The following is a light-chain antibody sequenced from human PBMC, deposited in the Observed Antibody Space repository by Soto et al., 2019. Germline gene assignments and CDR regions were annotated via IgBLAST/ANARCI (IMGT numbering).Light chain of an antibody. CDR1: QSVSSSY. CDR3: QQYGSSPTT. CDR2: GAS. J-gene: IGKJ1*01. V-gene: IGKV3-20*01. Sequence: EIVLTQSPGTLSLSPGERATLSCRASQSVSSSYLAWYQQKPGQAPRLLIYGASSRATGIPDRFSGSGSGTDFTLTISRLESEDFAVYYCQQYGSSPTTFVQGTKVEIK.